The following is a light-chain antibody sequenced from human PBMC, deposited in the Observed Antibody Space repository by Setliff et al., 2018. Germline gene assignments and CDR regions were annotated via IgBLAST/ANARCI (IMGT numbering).Light chain of an antibody. CDR1: NSDIGTYNL. CDR3: CSYGRNRSYVYVL. J-gene: IGLJ2*01. Sequence: QSALTQPASVSGSPGQSITISCTGANSDIGTYNLVSWYQQHPGRAPKLMIYEVTRRPSGVSDRFSASKSGNTASLTISGLQVEDEADYYYCSYGRNRSYVYVLFGGGTKVTVL. V-gene: IGLV2-23*02. CDR2: EVT.